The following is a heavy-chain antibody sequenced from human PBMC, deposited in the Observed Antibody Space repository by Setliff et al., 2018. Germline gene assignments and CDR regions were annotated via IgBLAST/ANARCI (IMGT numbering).Heavy chain of an antibody. CDR3: SRLVRYCTARTCQTASGAEI. J-gene: IGHJ4*02. CDR1: GYTLTDYG. D-gene: IGHD2-8*02. Sequence: ASVKVSCKASGYTLTDYGISWVRQAPGQGLEWMGWISPYTGNTFYAPQFQGRVTMTTDTSTSTAYMELRSLTPDDTAVYYCSRLVRYCTARTCQTASGAEIWGQGTLVTVSS. CDR2: ISPYTGNT. V-gene: IGHV1-18*01.